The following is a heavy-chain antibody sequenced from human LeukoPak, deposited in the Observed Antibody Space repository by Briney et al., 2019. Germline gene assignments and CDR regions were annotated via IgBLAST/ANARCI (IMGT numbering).Heavy chain of an antibody. V-gene: IGHV4-34*01. J-gene: IGHJ6*03. CDR2: INHSGST. D-gene: IGHD5-18*01. Sequence: TETESPMVAVRRGCFRGNYRRWTHHPKRKAMEWIGEINHSGSTNYNPSLKSRVTISVDTSKNQFSLKLSSVIAADTAVYYCARGKRGYSYGYKAADYYYYYMDVWGKGTTVTVSS. CDR1: RGCFRGNY. CDR3: ARGKRGYSYGYKAADYYYYYMDV.